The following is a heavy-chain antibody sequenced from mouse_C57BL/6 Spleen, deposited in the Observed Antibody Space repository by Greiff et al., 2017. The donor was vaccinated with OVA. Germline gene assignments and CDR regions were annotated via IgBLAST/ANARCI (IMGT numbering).Heavy chain of an antibody. J-gene: IGHJ2*01. CDR3: TRDRGGCFDY. Sequence: EVKLLESGAGLVKPGGSLKLSCAASGFTFSSYAMSWVRQTPEKRLEWVAYISSGGDYIYYADTVKGRFTIARDNARNTLYLQMSSLKSEDTAIYYCTRDRGGCFDYWGQGTTLTVSS. V-gene: IGHV5-9-1*02. CDR1: GFTFSSYA. CDR2: ISSGGDYI. D-gene: IGHD1-2*01.